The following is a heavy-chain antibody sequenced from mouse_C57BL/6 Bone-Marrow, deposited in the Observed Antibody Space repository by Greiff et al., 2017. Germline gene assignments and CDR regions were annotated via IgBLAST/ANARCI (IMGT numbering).Heavy chain of an antibody. CDR1: GFNINDYY. CDR2: IDPEDGET. Sequence: VQLQQSGAELVKPGASVTLSCTASGFNINDYYMHWVKQRPVHGLEWIGRIDPEDGETKYAPKFQGKATLPADTSSNTAYLQLSSLTSEDTAVYYCAKYCDEGYYAMDYWGQGTSVTVSS. V-gene: IGHV14-2*01. D-gene: IGHD2-13*01. CDR3: AKYCDEGYYAMDY. J-gene: IGHJ4*01.